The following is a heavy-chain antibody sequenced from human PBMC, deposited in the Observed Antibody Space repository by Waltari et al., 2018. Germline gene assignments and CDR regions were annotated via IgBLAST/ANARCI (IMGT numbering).Heavy chain of an antibody. D-gene: IGHD7-27*01. V-gene: IGHV3-74*01. CDR3: VTDDPGLGLDV. Sequence: EVQLVESGGGLVQPGGSLRLSCAASGFTFTKYWMHWVRQVAGKGLMWVAHINSDGRSTTYGDSVKGRFTITRDNARDTVYLQMTSLRAEDTAVYFCVTDDPGLGLDVWGQGTTVTVSS. CDR1: GFTFTKYW. J-gene: IGHJ6*02. CDR2: INSDGRST.